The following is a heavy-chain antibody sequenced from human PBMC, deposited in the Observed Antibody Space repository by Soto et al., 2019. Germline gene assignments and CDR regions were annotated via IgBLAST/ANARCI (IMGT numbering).Heavy chain of an antibody. CDR3: AKDVTNGRAFGMDV. J-gene: IGHJ6*02. V-gene: IGHV1-69*01. CDR2: IIPIFGTI. Sequence: QVQLVQSGAEVKKPGSSVKVSCRASGGSLSRYGISWVRQAPGQGLEWMGGIIPIFGTINYAQKFQGRLTIKADESTRTAYMELSSLRSEDTAVYYCAKDVTNGRAFGMDVWGQGTTVTVSS. D-gene: IGHD2-21*02. CDR1: GGSLSRYG.